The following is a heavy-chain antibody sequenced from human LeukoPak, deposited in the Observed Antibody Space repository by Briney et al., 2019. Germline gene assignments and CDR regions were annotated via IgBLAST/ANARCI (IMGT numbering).Heavy chain of an antibody. V-gene: IGHV3-30*18. Sequence: GGSLRLSCAASGFTFSSYATHWVRQAPGKGLEWVAVISYDGSSKYYADSVKGRFTISRDNSKNTLFLQMNSLKVEDTAVYYCAKDRDARFDSWGQGTLVIVSS. CDR3: AKDRDARFDS. D-gene: IGHD2-2*01. J-gene: IGHJ4*02. CDR1: GFTFSSYA. CDR2: ISYDGSSK.